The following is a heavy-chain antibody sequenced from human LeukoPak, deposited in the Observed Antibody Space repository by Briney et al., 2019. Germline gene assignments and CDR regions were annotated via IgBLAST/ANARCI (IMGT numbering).Heavy chain of an antibody. J-gene: IGHJ4*02. CDR3: ARGLGPSSGWDSDQYYFDY. CDR1: GGSISSGGYY. CDR2: IYYSGST. Sequence: SETLSLTCTVSGGSISSGGYYWSWIRQHPGKGLEWIGYIYYSGSTYYNPSLKSRVTISVDTSKNQFSLKLSSVTAADTAVYYCARGLGPSSGWDSDQYYFDYWGQGTLVTVSS. V-gene: IGHV4-31*03. D-gene: IGHD6-19*01.